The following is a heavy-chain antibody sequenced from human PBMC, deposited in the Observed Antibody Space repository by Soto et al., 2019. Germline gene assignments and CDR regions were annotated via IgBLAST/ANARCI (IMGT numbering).Heavy chain of an antibody. CDR1: GGTFSSYA. D-gene: IGHD3-10*01. Sequence: QVQLVQSGAEVKKPGSSVKVSCKASGGTFSSYAISWVRQAPGQGLEWMGGIIPIFGTANYAQKFQGRVTITAAESTSTAYMELSSLRSEDTAVYYCARSLLPYYGSGSPGYWGQGTLVTVSS. CDR3: ARSLLPYYGSGSPGY. J-gene: IGHJ4*02. V-gene: IGHV1-69*12. CDR2: IIPIFGTA.